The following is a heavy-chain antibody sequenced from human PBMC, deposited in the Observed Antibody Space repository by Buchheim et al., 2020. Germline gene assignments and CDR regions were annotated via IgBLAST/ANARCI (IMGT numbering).Heavy chain of an antibody. V-gene: IGHV4-30-2*01. Sequence: QLQLQEPGSGLVKPSQTLSLTCAVSGGSISSGGYSWSWIRQPPGKGLEWIGYIYHSGSTYYNPSLKSRVTISVDRSKNQFSLKLSSVTAADTAVYYCAGALEWPDLFDYWGQGTL. CDR1: GGSISSGGYS. CDR3: AGALEWPDLFDY. J-gene: IGHJ4*02. CDR2: IYHSGST. D-gene: IGHD3-3*01.